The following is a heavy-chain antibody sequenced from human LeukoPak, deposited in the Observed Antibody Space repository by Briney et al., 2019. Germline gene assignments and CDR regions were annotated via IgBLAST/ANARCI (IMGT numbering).Heavy chain of an antibody. CDR2: IYYSGST. CDR3: ARVLFHDYGDYVPVRWFDP. Sequence: SETLSLTRTVSGGSISSYYWSWIRQPPGKGLEWIGYIYYSGSTNYNPSLKSRVTISVDTSKNQFSLKLSSVTAADTAVYYCARVLFHDYGDYVPVRWFDPWGQGTLVTVSS. V-gene: IGHV4-59*01. J-gene: IGHJ5*02. D-gene: IGHD4-17*01. CDR1: GGSISSYY.